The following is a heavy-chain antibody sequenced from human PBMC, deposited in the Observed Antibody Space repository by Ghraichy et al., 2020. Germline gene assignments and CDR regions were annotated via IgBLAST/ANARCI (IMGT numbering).Heavy chain of an antibody. CDR1: GGSFSNYY. CDR2: INHSGSA. J-gene: IGHJ4*02. V-gene: IGHV4-34*01. CDR3: ARVPDSGSYRNFDY. D-gene: IGHD1-26*01. Sequence: SQTLSLTCAVYGGSFSNYYWNWIRQPPGKGLEWIGEINHSGSANYNPSLKSRVTISVDTSKNQFSLKLSSVTAADTAVYYCARVPDSGSYRNFDYWGQGTLVTVSS.